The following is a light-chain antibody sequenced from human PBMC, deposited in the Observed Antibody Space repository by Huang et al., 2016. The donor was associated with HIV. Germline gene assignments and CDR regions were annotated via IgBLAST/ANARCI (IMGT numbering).Light chain of an antibody. Sequence: DIVMTQTPLSLSVTPGQAASISCKSSQSLLHADGRTHLYWYMHKPGQSPQRLIYEVSSRFSGVPDRFRGSGSGTDFTLKISRVESEDVGIYYCMQGIHLPGTFGQGTKVEIK. CDR1: QSLLHADGRTH. V-gene: IGKV2-29*02. CDR2: EVS. J-gene: IGKJ1*01. CDR3: MQGIHLPGT.